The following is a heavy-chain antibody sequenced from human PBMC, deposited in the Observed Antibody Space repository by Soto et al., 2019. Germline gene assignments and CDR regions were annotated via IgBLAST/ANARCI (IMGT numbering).Heavy chain of an antibody. CDR1: GFTFSSYG. J-gene: IGHJ4*02. CDR2: ISYDGSNK. V-gene: IGHV3-30*18. Sequence: GGSLRLSCAASGFTFSSYGMHWVRQAPGKGLEWVAVISYDGSNKYYADSVKGRFTISRDNSKNTLYLQMNSLRAEDTAVYYCAKQRYNWNYCIDYWGQGTLVTVSS. D-gene: IGHD1-7*01. CDR3: AKQRYNWNYCIDY.